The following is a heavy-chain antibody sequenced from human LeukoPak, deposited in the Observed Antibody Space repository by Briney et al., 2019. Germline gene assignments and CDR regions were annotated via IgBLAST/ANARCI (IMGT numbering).Heavy chain of an antibody. CDR3: AKMVRGSYSDY. CDR1: GFTFSDTW. Sequence: GGSLRLSCAASGFTFSDTWMHWVRQAPGEGLVWVSRIRSDGSDTRYAESVKGRFTISRDNAKNTLYLQMNSLRAEDTAVYYCAKMVRGSYSDYWGQGTLVTVSS. V-gene: IGHV3-74*01. D-gene: IGHD3-16*01. J-gene: IGHJ4*02. CDR2: IRSDGSDT.